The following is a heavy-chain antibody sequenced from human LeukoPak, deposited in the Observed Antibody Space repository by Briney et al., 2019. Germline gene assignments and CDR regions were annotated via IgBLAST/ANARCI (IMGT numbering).Heavy chain of an antibody. J-gene: IGHJ5*01. Sequence: GASVKVSCKASGYTFTNFDTNWVRQATGQGLEWMGYMSPNSGNNAYAQKFQGRVTITKNTSISTAYMELTSLRAEDTAMYYRAREGLDSWGQGTLVTVSS. CDR1: GYTFTNFD. CDR3: AREGLDS. CDR2: MSPNSGNN. V-gene: IGHV1-8*03.